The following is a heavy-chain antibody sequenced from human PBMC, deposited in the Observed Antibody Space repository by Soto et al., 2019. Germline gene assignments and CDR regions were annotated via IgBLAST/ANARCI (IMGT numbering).Heavy chain of an antibody. D-gene: IGHD3-9*01. J-gene: IGHJ4*02. Sequence: GGSLRLSCAASGFTFSSYAMSWVRQAPGKGLEWVSTISGSSASTYYADSVKGRFTISRDNAKNSLYLQMNSLRAEDTAVYYCARDLGDYDILTGYFVDLFDYWGQGTLVTVS. CDR1: GFTFSSYA. CDR2: ISGSSAST. CDR3: ARDLGDYDILTGYFVDLFDY. V-gene: IGHV3-23*01.